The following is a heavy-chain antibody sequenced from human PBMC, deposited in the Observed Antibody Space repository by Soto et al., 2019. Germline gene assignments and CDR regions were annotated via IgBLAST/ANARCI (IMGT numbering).Heavy chain of an antibody. Sequence: PGGSLRLSCAASGFTFSSYAMSWVRQAPGKGLEWVSAISGSGGSTYYADSVKGRFTISRDNSKNTLYLQMNSLRAEDTAVYYCAKVVRGGYCSSTSCPDYWGQGTLVTVSS. D-gene: IGHD2-2*01. V-gene: IGHV3-23*01. CDR3: AKVVRGGYCSSTSCPDY. CDR2: ISGSGGST. CDR1: GFTFSSYA. J-gene: IGHJ4*02.